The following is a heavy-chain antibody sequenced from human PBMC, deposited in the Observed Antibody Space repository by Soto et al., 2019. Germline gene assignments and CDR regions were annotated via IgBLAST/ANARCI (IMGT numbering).Heavy chain of an antibody. CDR1: GFTCSNDA. D-gene: IGHD3-16*01. V-gene: IGHV3-23*01. J-gene: IGHJ5*02. CDR2: ISGSGEST. CDR3: AKGDDVEPLFKWFDP. Sequence: EVHLLESGGGLVQPGGSLRLSCAASGFTCSNDAMTWVRHAPGTGLEWVSTISGSGESTYYADSVKGGFTSSRDNSKNPVYLPMNSLRPKDTAVHYCAKGDDVEPLFKWFDPWGQGTLVTFSS.